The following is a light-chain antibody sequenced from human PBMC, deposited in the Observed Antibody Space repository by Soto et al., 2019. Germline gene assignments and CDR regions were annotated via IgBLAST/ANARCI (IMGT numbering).Light chain of an antibody. CDR1: QSIGRW. CDR2: DAS. CDR3: QQYNTYSPERT. Sequence: GDRVTITCRASQSIGRWLAWYQQKPGKAPKLLIYDASSLESGVPSRFSGSGSGTEFTLTISSLQPDDFATYSCQQYNTYSPERTFGQGTKVEVK. J-gene: IGKJ1*01. V-gene: IGKV1-5*01.